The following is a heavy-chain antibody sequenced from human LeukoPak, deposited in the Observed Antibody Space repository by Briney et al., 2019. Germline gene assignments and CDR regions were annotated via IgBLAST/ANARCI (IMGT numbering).Heavy chain of an antibody. CDR3: ARGRDDDVWGSYPTCFDF. CDR2: IYNSGST. CDR1: GGSISSGTYY. Sequence: SETLSLTXTVSGGSISSGTYYWTWIRQPAGKGLEWIGRIYNSGSTSYNPSLKSRVTISMDTSKNQFSLKLNSVTAADTAVYYCARGRDDDVWGSYPTCFDFWGQGTLVTVSS. D-gene: IGHD3-16*02. J-gene: IGHJ4*02. V-gene: IGHV4-61*02.